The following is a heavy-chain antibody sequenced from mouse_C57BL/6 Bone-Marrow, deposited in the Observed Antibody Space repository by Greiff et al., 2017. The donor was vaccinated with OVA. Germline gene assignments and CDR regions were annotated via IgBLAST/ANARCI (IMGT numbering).Heavy chain of an antibody. Sequence: EVMLVESGGDLVKPGGSLKLSCAASGFTFSSYGMSWVRQTPDKRLAWVATISSGGSYTYYPDSVKGRFTISRDNAKNTLYLQMSSLKSEDTAMYYCARHDTTVVATEYFDYWGQGTTLTVSS. CDR2: ISSGGSYT. J-gene: IGHJ2*01. CDR1: GFTFSSYG. CDR3: ARHDTTVVATEYFDY. D-gene: IGHD1-1*01. V-gene: IGHV5-6*01.